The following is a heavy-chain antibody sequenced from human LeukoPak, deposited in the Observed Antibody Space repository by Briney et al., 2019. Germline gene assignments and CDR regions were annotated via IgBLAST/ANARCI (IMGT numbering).Heavy chain of an antibody. CDR1: GFTFKLSA. J-gene: IGHJ5*02. V-gene: IGHV3-23*01. CDR3: ARDRGPYVAIGNNWLDP. CDR2: ITGFGTDT. Sequence: WGSLRLSCEASGFTFKLSAMNWVRQAPGKGLEWVSSITGFGTDTYYADSVKGRFTVSRDNSKSTLYLQMNSLRAEDTAVYYCARDRGPYVAIGNNWLDPWGQGTLVTVSS. D-gene: IGHD3-10*02.